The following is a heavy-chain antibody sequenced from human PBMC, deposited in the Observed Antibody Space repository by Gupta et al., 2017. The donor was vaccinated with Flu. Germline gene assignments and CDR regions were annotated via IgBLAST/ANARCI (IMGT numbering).Heavy chain of an antibody. CDR1: GFTFSSYG. Sequence: QVQLVESGGGVVQPGRSLRLSCAASGFTFSSYGMHWVRQAPGKGLEWVAVIWFDGSNKYYADSVKGRFTISRDNSKNTLYLQMNSLRAEDTAVYYCARTSSFSSTWFAPLDYWGQGTLVTVSS. CDR2: IWFDGSNK. D-gene: IGHD6-13*01. V-gene: IGHV3-33*01. CDR3: ARTSSFSSTWFAPLDY. J-gene: IGHJ4*02.